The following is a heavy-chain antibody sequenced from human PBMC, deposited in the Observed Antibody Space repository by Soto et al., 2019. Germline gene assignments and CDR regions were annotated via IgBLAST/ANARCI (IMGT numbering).Heavy chain of an antibody. CDR1: GGTFSSYA. D-gene: IGHD3-22*01. CDR3: ARGYYYDRSGDYSNAYYFDS. Sequence: QVQLVQSGAEVKKPGSSVKVPCKASGGTFSSYAISWVRQAPGQGLEWMGGIIPILGTANYAQEFQGRVTITADEATSTAYMELSSLRSEDTAVYYCARGYYYDRSGDYSNAYYFDSWGQGTLVTVSS. CDR2: IIPILGTA. J-gene: IGHJ4*02. V-gene: IGHV1-69*01.